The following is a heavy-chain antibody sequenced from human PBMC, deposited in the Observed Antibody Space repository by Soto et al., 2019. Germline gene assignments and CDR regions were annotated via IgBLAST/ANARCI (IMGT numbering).Heavy chain of an antibody. Sequence: SETLSLTCTVSGGSISSYYWSWIRQPPGKGLEWIGYIYYSGSTNYNPSLKSRVTISVDTSKNQFSLKLSSVTAADTAAYYCARGEYDFWSGPQENWFGPWGQGTLVTVSS. J-gene: IGHJ5*02. CDR3: ARGEYDFWSGPQENWFGP. V-gene: IGHV4-59*01. CDR1: GGSISSYY. CDR2: IYYSGST. D-gene: IGHD3-3*01.